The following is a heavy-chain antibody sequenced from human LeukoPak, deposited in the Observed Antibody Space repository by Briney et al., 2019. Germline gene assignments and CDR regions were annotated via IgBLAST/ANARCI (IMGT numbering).Heavy chain of an antibody. CDR1: GFTFSSYS. Sequence: GGSLRLSCAASGFTFSSYSMSWVRQAPGEGLEWVSYISSSSSTEYYADSVKGRFTIPRDNAKNSLYLQMNSLRAEDTATYYCARASVVATWGQGTLVTVSS. CDR3: ARASVVAT. V-gene: IGHV3-48*01. J-gene: IGHJ5*02. D-gene: IGHD2-15*01. CDR2: ISSSSSTE.